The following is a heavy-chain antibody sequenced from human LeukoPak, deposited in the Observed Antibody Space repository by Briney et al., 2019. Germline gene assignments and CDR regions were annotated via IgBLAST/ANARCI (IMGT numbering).Heavy chain of an antibody. J-gene: IGHJ5*02. CDR1: GGSISSSSYY. CDR3: ARDPNDYGDYVGWFDP. CDR2: IYYSGST. V-gene: IGHV4-39*07. Sequence: PSETLSLTCIVSGGSISSSSYYWGWIRQPPGKGLEWIGSIYYSGSTYYNPSLKSRVTISVDTSKNQFSLKLSSVTAADTAVYYCARDPNDYGDYVGWFDPWGHGTLVTVSS. D-gene: IGHD4-17*01.